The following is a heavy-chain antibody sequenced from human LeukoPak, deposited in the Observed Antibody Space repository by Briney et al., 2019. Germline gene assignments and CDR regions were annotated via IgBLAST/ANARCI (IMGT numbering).Heavy chain of an antibody. CDR3: ARDRWLLGY. D-gene: IGHD5-12*01. Sequence: SETLSLTCTVTGGSTTRYYWSWIRQPPGKGLEWIGYIYYSGSTNYNPSLKSRVTISVDTSKNQFSLKLSSVTAADTAVYYCARDRWLLGYWGQGTLVTVSS. CDR2: IYYSGST. J-gene: IGHJ4*02. CDR1: GGSTTRYY. V-gene: IGHV4-59*12.